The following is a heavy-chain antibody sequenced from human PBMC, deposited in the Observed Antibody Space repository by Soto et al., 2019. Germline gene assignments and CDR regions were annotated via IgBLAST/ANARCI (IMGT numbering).Heavy chain of an antibody. D-gene: IGHD3-3*01. J-gene: IGHJ5*02. CDR2: IYYSGST. V-gene: IGHV4-39*01. CDR1: GGSISSRSYY. Sequence: SETLSLTCTVSGGSISSRSYYWGWIRQPPGKGLEWIGSIYYSGSTYYNPSLKSRVTISVDTSKNQFSLKLSPVTAADTAVYYCARQLEWLLSFYWFDPWGQGTLVTVSS. CDR3: ARQLEWLLSFYWFDP.